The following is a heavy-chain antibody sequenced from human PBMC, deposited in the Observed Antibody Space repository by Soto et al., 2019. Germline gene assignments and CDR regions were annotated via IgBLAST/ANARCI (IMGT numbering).Heavy chain of an antibody. D-gene: IGHD2-15*01. J-gene: IGHJ6*02. CDR3: ARGSVVVVVAATVDPYFYGMDV. CDR2: INSSGGST. CDR1: GYTFTSFY. Sequence: ASVKVSCKACGYTFTSFYMHWVRQAPGQGLEWMGIINSSGGSTSYAQKFQGRVTMTRDTSTSTVYMELSSLRSEDTAVYYCARGSVVVVVAATVDPYFYGMDVWGQGTTVTVS. V-gene: IGHV1-46*01.